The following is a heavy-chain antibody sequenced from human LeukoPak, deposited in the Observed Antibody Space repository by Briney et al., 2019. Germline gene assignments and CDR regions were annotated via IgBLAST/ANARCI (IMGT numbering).Heavy chain of an antibody. CDR2: ISAYNGNT. J-gene: IGHJ4*02. D-gene: IGHD3-10*01. CDR1: GYTFTSNG. V-gene: IGHV1-18*01. Sequence: GASVKVSCKASGYTFTSNGISWVRQAPGQGLEWMGWISAYNGNTNYAQKLQGRVTMTTDTSTSTAYMELRSLRSDDTAVYYCARDRSVVTMVRGVILPFDYWGQGTLVTVSS. CDR3: ARDRSVVTMVRGVILPFDY.